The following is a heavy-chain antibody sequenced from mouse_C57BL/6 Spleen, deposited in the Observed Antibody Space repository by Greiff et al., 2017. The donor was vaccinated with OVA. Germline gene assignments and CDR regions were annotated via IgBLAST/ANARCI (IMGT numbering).Heavy chain of an antibody. Sequence: EVQLQESGGGLVKPGGSLKLSCAASGFTFSDYGMHCVRQAPEKGLEWVAYISSGSSTIYSADTVKGRFTISRDNAKNTLFLQMTSLRSEDTAMYYCARPVDTTVVALFAYWGQGTLVTVSA. D-gene: IGHD1-1*01. CDR2: ISSGSSTI. CDR3: ARPVDTTVVALFAY. V-gene: IGHV5-17*01. CDR1: GFTFSDYG. J-gene: IGHJ3*01.